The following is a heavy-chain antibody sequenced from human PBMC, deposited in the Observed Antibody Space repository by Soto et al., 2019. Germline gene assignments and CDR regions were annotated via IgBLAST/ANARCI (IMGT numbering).Heavy chain of an antibody. J-gene: IGHJ6*02. CDR2: ISAAGDP. CDR1: GFTFRNYD. CDR3: ARTDRDFYGLDV. Sequence: EVQLVESGGGLVQPGGSLRLSCEASGFTFRNYDMHWVRQGTGKGLEWVSGISAAGDPDYADSVEGRFTISRENDQNSSFLQMNSRRIGDTAVYYCARTDRDFYGLDVWGQGTTVIVSS. V-gene: IGHV3-13*05.